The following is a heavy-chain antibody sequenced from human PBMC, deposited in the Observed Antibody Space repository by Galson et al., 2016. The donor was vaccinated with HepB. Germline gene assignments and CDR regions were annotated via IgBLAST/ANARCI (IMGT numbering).Heavy chain of an antibody. D-gene: IGHD4-17*01. CDR2: ISSGSAYR. CDR1: GFIFSTYS. CDR3: ARASGDLFDY. V-gene: IGHV3-21*01. J-gene: IGHJ4*02. Sequence: SPRLSCAASGFIFSTYSMNWVRQAPGKGLEWVSSISSGSAYRYYADSVKGRFTISRDNAKKSLYLQMNSLGTEDTAVYYCARASGDLFDYWGQGTLVTVSS.